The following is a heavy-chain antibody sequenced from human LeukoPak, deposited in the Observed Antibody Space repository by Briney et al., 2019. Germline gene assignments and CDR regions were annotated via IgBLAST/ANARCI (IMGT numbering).Heavy chain of an antibody. CDR1: GYTFTSYA. CDR3: ARDGLHYYDSSGYYQLDY. Sequence: ASVKVSCKASGYTFTSYAMNWGRQAPGQGLEWMGWINTNTGNPTYAQGFTGRFVFSLDTSVSTAYLQISSRKAEDTAVYYCARDGLHYYDSSGYYQLDYWGQGTLVTVSS. J-gene: IGHJ4*02. D-gene: IGHD3-22*01. V-gene: IGHV7-4-1*02. CDR2: INTNTGNP.